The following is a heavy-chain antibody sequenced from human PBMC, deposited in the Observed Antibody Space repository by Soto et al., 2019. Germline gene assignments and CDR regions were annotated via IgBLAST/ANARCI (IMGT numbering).Heavy chain of an antibody. Sequence: EVQLVESGGGLIQPGGSLRLSCEASRFTVSSNYMSWVRQSPGRGLEWVSLLYSGVSTYYADSVKGRFTISRDYSNKKQFLQMNSLRAEDTAGDYCAREYSSGWGGWFDPWGQGPLVTVSS. V-gene: IGHV3-53*01. CDR2: LYSGVST. D-gene: IGHD6-19*01. CDR1: RFTVSSNY. CDR3: AREYSSGWGGWFDP. J-gene: IGHJ5*02.